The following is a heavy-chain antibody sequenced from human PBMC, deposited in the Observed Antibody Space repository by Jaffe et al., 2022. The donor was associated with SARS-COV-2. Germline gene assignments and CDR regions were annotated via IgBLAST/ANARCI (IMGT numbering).Heavy chain of an antibody. J-gene: IGHJ4*02. CDR3: AKDPLDSSGWLHPPYY. CDR1: GFIFSSYG. Sequence: QVQLVESGGGVVQPGRSLRLSCATSGFIFSSYGMHWVRQAPGKGLEGVADISYDGSNKYYADSVKGRFTISRDNSKNTLFLQMNSLRAEDTAVYYCAKDPLDSSGWLHPPYYWGQGTLVTVSS. D-gene: IGHD6-19*01. V-gene: IGHV3-30*18. CDR2: ISYDGSNK.